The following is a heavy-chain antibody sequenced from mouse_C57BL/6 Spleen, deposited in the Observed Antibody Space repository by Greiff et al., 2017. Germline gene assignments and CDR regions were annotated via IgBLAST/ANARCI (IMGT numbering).Heavy chain of an antibody. D-gene: IGHD2-3*01. Sequence: EVQLVESGPGLVKPSQSLSLTCSVTGYSITSGYYWNWIRQFPGNKLEWMGYISYDGSNNYNPSLKNRISITRDTSKNQFFLKLNSVTTEDTATYYCARLEGYDLLDYWGQGTTLTVSS. CDR3: ARLEGYDLLDY. CDR1: GYSITSGYY. V-gene: IGHV3-6*01. J-gene: IGHJ2*01. CDR2: ISYDGSN.